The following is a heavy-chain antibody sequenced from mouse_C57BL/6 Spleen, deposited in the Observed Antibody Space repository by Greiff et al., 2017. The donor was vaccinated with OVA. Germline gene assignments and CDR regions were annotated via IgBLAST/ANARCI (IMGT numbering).Heavy chain of an antibody. D-gene: IGHD2-3*01. CDR1: GYTFTDYY. CDR3: ARRGYDPWFAY. V-gene: IGHV1-26*01. Sequence: VQLQQSGPELVKPGASVKISCKASGYTFTDYYMNWVKQSHGKSLEWIGDINPNNGGTSYNQKFKGKATLTVDKSSSTAYMELRSLTSEDSAVYYCARRGYDPWFAYWGQGTLVTVSA. CDR2: INPNNGGT. J-gene: IGHJ3*01.